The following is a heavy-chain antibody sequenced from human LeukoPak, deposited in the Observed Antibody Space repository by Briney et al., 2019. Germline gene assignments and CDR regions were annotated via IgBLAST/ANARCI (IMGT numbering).Heavy chain of an antibody. CDR3: AKDRPVWAITDYYYYGMDV. CDR1: GFTFSSYA. D-gene: IGHD1-14*01. Sequence: GGSLRLSCAASGFTFSSYAMSWVRQAPGKGLEWVSAISGSGGSTYYADSVKGRFTISRDNSKNTLYLQMNSLRAEDTAVYYCAKDRPVWAITDYYYYGMDVWGQGTTVTVSS. CDR2: ISGSGGST. V-gene: IGHV3-23*01. J-gene: IGHJ6*02.